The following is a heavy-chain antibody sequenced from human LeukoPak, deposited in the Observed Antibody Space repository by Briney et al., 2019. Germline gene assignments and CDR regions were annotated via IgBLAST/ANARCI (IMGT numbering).Heavy chain of an antibody. V-gene: IGHV3-11*06. J-gene: IGHJ4*02. CDR2: ISSSSSYT. Sequence: GGSLRLSCAASGFTFSDYYMSWIRQAPGKGLEWVSHISSSSSYTNYADSVKGRFTISRDNAKNSLYLQMNSLRAEDTAVYYCARGSVAGTKFDYWGQGTLVTVSS. CDR3: ARGSVAGTKFDY. D-gene: IGHD6-19*01. CDR1: GFTFSDYY.